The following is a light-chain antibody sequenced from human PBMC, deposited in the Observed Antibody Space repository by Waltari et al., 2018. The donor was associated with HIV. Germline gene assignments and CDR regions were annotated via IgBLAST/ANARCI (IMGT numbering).Light chain of an antibody. CDR3: AAWDDSLSGPV. J-gene: IGLJ3*02. V-gene: IGLV1-47*01. CDR1: SSNIGSNY. Sequence: QSVLTQPPSASGTPGQRVTISCSGSSSNIGSNYVYWYQQLPGTAPKLLIYRSNQRPSGVPDRCSGSKSGTSAPLAISGLRSEDEADYYCAAWDDSLSGPVFGGGTKLTVL. CDR2: RSN.